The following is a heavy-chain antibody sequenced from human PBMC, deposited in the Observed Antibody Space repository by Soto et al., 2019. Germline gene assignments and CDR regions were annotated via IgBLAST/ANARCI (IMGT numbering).Heavy chain of an antibody. CDR2: INHSGRT. V-gene: IGHV4-34*01. D-gene: IGHD3-22*01. CDR3: ASRLYTYYYDSSVRRYAFDI. Sequence: QVQLQQWGAGLLKPSETLSLTCAVYGGSFSGYYWSWIRQPPGKGLEWIGEINHSGRTNYNPSLKSRVTISVDTSKNPFSLKLSSVTAADTAVYYCASRLYTYYYDSSVRRYAFDIWGQGTMVTVSS. CDR1: GGSFSGYY. J-gene: IGHJ3*02.